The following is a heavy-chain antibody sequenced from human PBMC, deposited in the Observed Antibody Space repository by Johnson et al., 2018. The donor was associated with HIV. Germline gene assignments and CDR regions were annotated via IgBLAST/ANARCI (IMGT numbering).Heavy chain of an antibody. Sequence: QVQLVESGGGLVKPGGSLRLSCAASGFTFSSYGMHWVRQAPGKGLEWVAVISYDGSNKYYADSVKGRFTISRDNSKNTLYLQMNSLRAEDTAVYYCARVLGTSDAFDIWGQGTMVTVSS. CDR2: ISYDGSNK. V-gene: IGHV3-30*03. J-gene: IGHJ3*02. CDR1: GFTFSSYG. CDR3: ARVLGTSDAFDI. D-gene: IGHD1-1*01.